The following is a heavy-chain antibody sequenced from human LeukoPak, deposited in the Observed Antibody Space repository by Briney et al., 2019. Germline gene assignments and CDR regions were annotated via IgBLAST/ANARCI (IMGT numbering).Heavy chain of an antibody. CDR1: GFTFSSYG. D-gene: IGHD3-22*01. CDR3: AREKYYYDSSGYSEFDY. Sequence: GGSLRLSCAASGFTFSSYGMHWVRQAPGKGLEWVAVIWYDGSNKYYADSVKGRFTISRDNSKNTLYLQMNSLRAEDTAVYYCAREKYYYDSSGYSEFDYWGQGTLVTVSS. CDR2: IWYDGSNK. J-gene: IGHJ4*02. V-gene: IGHV3-33*01.